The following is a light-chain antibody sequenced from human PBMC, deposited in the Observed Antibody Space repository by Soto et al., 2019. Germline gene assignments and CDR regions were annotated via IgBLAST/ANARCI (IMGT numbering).Light chain of an antibody. V-gene: IGLV2-14*01. J-gene: IGLJ3*02. Sequence: QSALTQPASVSGSPGQSITISCSGTSSDIGKYIYVSWYQQHPGKVPKLIIYEVSNRPSGVSDRFSGSKSGNTASLNISGLQAEDEAHYYCNSYTSKSAQVFGGGTKLNVL. CDR2: EVS. CDR3: NSYTSKSAQV. CDR1: SSDIGKYIY.